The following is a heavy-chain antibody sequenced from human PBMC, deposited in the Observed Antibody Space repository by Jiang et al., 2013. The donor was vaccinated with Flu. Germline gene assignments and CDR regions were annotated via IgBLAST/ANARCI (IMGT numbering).Heavy chain of an antibody. CDR2: IYYSGST. CDR3: AREDYGDYLYYFDY. J-gene: IGHJ4*02. V-gene: IGHV4-59*01. Sequence: LTCTVSGGSISSYYWSWIRQPPGKGLEWIGYIYYSGSTNYNPSLKSRVTISVDTSKNQFSLKLSSVTAADTAVYYCAREDYGDYLYYFDYWGQGTLVTVSS. D-gene: IGHD4-17*01. CDR1: GGSISSYY.